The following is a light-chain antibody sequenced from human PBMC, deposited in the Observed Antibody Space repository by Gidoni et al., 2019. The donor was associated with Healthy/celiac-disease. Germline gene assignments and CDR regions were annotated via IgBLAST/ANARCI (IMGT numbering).Light chain of an antibody. V-gene: IGKV1-39*01. CDR3: QQSYSTLTWT. CDR1: QSISSY. J-gene: IGKJ1*01. Sequence: DIQMTQSPSSLSASVGDRVTITCRASQSISSYLNWYQQKPGKAAKLLIYAASSLQSGVPSRCRGSGSGTDFTITISSLQPEDFETYYCQQSYSTLTWTFGQGTKVEIK. CDR2: AAS.